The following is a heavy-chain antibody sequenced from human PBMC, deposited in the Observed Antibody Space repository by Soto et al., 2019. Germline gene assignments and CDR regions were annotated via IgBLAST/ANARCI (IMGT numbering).Heavy chain of an antibody. J-gene: IGHJ6*02. CDR3: ARDYEYQLLRDYFYGMDV. V-gene: IGHV1-18*04. CDR2: ISAYNGNT. Sequence: ASVKVSCKASGYTFTSYGISWVRQAPGQGLEWMGWISAYNGNTNYAQKLQGRVTMTTDTSTSTAYTELRSLRSDDTAVYYCARDYEYQLLRDYFYGMDVWGQGTTGTVSS. CDR1: GYTFTSYG. D-gene: IGHD2-2*01.